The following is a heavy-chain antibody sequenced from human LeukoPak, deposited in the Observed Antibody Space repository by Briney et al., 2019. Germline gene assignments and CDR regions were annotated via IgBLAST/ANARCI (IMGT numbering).Heavy chain of an antibody. Sequence: SETLSLTCTVSGGSISSYYWSWIRQPQGKGLEWIGYIYYSGSTNYNPSLKSRVTISVDTSKNQFSLKLSSVTAADTAVYYCARDRGLYGRYMDVWGKGTTVTISS. CDR1: GGSISSYY. D-gene: IGHD3-10*01. V-gene: IGHV4-59*01. J-gene: IGHJ6*03. CDR2: IYYSGST. CDR3: ARDRGLYGRYMDV.